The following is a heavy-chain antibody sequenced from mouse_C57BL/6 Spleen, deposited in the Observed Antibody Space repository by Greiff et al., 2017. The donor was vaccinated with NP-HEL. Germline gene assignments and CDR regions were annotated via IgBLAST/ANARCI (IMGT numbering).Heavy chain of an antibody. D-gene: IGHD2-4*01. CDR1: GYTFTSYW. V-gene: IGHV1-52*01. Sequence: VQLQQPGAELVRPGSSVKLSCKASGYTFTSYWMHWVKQRPIQGLEWIGNIDPSDSETHYHQKFKDKATLTVDKSASTAYMQLSSLTAEDSAVYYCARWGDYDVGSCDYWGQGTTLTVSS. CDR2: IDPSDSET. J-gene: IGHJ2*01. CDR3: ARWGDYDVGSCDY.